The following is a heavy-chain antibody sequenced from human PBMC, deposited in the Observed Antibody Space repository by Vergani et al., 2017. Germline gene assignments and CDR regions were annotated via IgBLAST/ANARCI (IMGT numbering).Heavy chain of an antibody. CDR2: INPSGGHT. CDR1: GYTFSNYY. V-gene: IGHV1-46*03. D-gene: IGHD3-9*01. Sequence: QVQVVQSGAEVKKSGASVKVSCKTSGYTFSNYYMHWVRQAPGQGLEWMGIINPSGGHTNYAQKFQGRVTMTRDTSTSTVYMELGSLRSEDTAIYYCASGDYVILTGYRYWGQGTLVTVSA. J-gene: IGHJ4*02. CDR3: ASGDYVILTGYRY.